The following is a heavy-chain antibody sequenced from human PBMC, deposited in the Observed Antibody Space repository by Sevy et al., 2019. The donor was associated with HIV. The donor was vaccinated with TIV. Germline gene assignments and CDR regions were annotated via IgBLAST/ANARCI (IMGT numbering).Heavy chain of an antibody. CDR1: GFTFSSYA. J-gene: IGHJ3*02. CDR3: AKDRVWELGDAFDI. D-gene: IGHD6-13*01. CDR2: LSGSGGST. V-gene: IGHV3-23*01. Sequence: GGSLRLSCAVSGFTFSSYAMNWVRQAPGKGLEWVSGLSGSGGSTNYADSVKGRFTISRDNSKNTLYLQMSILRAEDTAVYYCAKDRVWELGDAFDIWGQGTMVTVSS.